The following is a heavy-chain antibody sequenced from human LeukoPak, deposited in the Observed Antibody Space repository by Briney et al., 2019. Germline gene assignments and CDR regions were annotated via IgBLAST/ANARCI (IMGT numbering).Heavy chain of an antibody. CDR2: ISAYYGNT. D-gene: IGHD2-2*01. CDR3: ARDTYCSSTSCFPYYMDV. J-gene: IGHJ6*03. Sequence: ASVKVSCKASGGTFSSYAISWVRQAPGQGLEWMGWISAYYGNTNYAQNLQDRVTMTTDTSTSIAYMELRSLRSDDTAVYYCARDTYCSSTSCFPYYMDVWGTGTTVTVSS. V-gene: IGHV1-18*01. CDR1: GGTFSSYA.